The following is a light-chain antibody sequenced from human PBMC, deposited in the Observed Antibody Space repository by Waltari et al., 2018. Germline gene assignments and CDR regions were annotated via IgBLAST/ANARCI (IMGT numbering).Light chain of an antibody. Sequence: QSALTQPPSASGSPGQSVTISCTGTSSDVGGYNFVSWYQQPPGKAPKLMISDVNKRPSGVPDRFSGSKSGDTASLTVSGLQAEDEADYYCSSYAGSNTYVFGTGTRVTVL. CDR2: DVN. V-gene: IGLV2-8*01. CDR3: SSYAGSNTYV. J-gene: IGLJ1*01. CDR1: SSDVGGYNF.